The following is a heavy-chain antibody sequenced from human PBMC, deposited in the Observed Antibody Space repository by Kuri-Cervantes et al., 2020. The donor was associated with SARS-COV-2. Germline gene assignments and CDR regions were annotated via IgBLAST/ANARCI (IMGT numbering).Heavy chain of an antibody. Sequence: GESLKISCAASGFTVSSNEMSWVRQAPGKGLEWVSSISGGSTYYADSRKGRFTISRDNSKNTLHLQMNSLRAEDTAVYYCARDLYCSGGSCYSLGFDYWGQGTLVTVSS. CDR1: GFTVSSNE. CDR3: ARDLYCSGGSCYSLGFDY. D-gene: IGHD2-15*01. V-gene: IGHV3-38-3*01. CDR2: ISGGST. J-gene: IGHJ4*02.